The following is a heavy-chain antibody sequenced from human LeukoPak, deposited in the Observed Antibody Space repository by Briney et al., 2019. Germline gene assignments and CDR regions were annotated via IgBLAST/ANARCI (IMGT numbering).Heavy chain of an antibody. CDR3: ANGYCSGGSCHAFDY. CDR1: GYTFTSYA. J-gene: IGHJ4*02. D-gene: IGHD2-15*01. Sequence: PGRSLRLSCAASGYTFTSYAMHWVRQAPGQRLEWMGWINAGNGNTKYSQKFQGRVTITRDTSASTAYMELSSLRSEDTAVYYCANGYCSGGSCHAFDYWGQGTLVTVSS. CDR2: INAGNGNT. V-gene: IGHV1-3*01.